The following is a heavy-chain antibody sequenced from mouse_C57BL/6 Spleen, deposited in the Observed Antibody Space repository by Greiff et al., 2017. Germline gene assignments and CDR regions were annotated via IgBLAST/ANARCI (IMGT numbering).Heavy chain of an antibody. Sequence: EVKLQESGPELVKPGASVKISCKASGYSFTDYNMNWVKQSNGKSLEWIGVINPNYGTTSYNQKFKGKATLTVDQTSSQAYMQLNSLTSEDSAVYYWARDDYDRRAPLAYWGQRTLVTVAA. CDR1: GYSFTDYN. D-gene: IGHD2-4*01. CDR2: INPNYGTT. J-gene: IGHJ3*01. V-gene: IGHV1-39*01. CDR3: ARDDYDRRAPLAY.